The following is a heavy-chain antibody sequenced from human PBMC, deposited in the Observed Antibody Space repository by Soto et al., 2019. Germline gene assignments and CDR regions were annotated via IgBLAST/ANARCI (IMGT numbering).Heavy chain of an antibody. CDR2: ISGSGGST. V-gene: IGHV3-23*01. D-gene: IGHD1-26*01. CDR1: GFTFSSYA. CDR3: AKDWPGSGTSSDSDYFDY. J-gene: IGHJ4*02. Sequence: EVQLLESGGGLVQPGGSLRLSCAASGFTFSSYAMSWVRQAPGKGLEWVSAISGSGGSTYYADSVKGRFTISRDNSKNTLYLQMNSLRAEYTAVYYCAKDWPGSGTSSDSDYFDYWGQGTLVTVSS.